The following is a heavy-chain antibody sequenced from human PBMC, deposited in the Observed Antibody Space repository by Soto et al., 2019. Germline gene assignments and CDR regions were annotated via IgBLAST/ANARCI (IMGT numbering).Heavy chain of an antibody. CDR2: ISYSVSA. J-gene: IGHJ4*02. Sequence: QVQLQESGPGLVKPSQTLSLTCTVSGGSISSGNYYWSWIRQPPGKGLEWIGFISYSVSASYNASLKRRVTISVDTSKNQFTLNLSFVTAADKAVYYCATMGTPATGLYYFDYWGQGTLVTVSS. D-gene: IGHD2-15*01. CDR3: ATMGTPATGLYYFDY. V-gene: IGHV4-30-4*01. CDR1: GGSISSGNYY.